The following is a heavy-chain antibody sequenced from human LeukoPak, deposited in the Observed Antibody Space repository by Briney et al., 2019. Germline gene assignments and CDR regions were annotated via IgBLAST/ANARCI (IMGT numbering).Heavy chain of an antibody. CDR2: IIPIFGTA. V-gene: IGHV1-69*13. CDR3: ARRQNGYYGMDV. Sequence: GASVKVSCKASGGTFSSYAISWVRQAPGQGLEWMGGIIPIFGTANYAQKFQGRVTITADESTSTAYMELSSLRSEDTAVYYCARRQNGYYGMDVWGQGTTVTVSS. J-gene: IGHJ6*02. D-gene: IGHD1-1*01. CDR1: GGTFSSYA.